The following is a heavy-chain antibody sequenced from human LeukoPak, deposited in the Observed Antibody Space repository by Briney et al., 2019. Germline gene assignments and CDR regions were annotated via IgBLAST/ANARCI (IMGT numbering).Heavy chain of an antibody. Sequence: ASVKVSCKASGYTFTSYGISWVRQAPGQGIEWVGWISAYNGNTNYAQKLQGRVTMTTDTSTSTAYMELRSLRSDDTAVYYCARDRWAYYDSSGYYFNYWGQGTLVTVSS. D-gene: IGHD3-22*01. CDR1: GYTFTSYG. J-gene: IGHJ4*02. CDR2: ISAYNGNT. CDR3: ARDRWAYYDSSGYYFNY. V-gene: IGHV1-18*01.